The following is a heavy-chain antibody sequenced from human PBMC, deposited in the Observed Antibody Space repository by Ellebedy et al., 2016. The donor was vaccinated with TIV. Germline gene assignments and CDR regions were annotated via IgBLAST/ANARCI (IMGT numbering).Heavy chain of an antibody. CDR2: MYSSGGT. CDR3: ARGLVQGQGRDWGLEY. V-gene: IGHV4-4*07. J-gene: IGHJ4*02. CDR1: GDSISGYY. D-gene: IGHD3-16*01. Sequence: SETLSLTXIVSGDSISGYYWIWVRQPAGKGPEWIGRMYSSGGTDYNPSLKSRVTMSIDTSNNQFSLNLKSVTAADTAVYYCARGLVQGQGRDWGLEYWGQGTLVTVSS.